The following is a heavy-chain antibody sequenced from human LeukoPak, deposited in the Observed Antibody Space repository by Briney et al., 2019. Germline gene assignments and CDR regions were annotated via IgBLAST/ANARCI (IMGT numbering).Heavy chain of an antibody. CDR3: ARGGSRMVTYGSLDY. Sequence: ASVKVSCKASGYTFTSYAINWVRQAPGQGFEWMGWINTYNGNTNYAQKLQGRVTKTADISTSTAYMELRSLRSDDTAVYHCARGGSRMVTYGSLDYWGQGSLVTVSS. V-gene: IGHV1-18*01. CDR2: INTYNGNT. D-gene: IGHD2-15*01. J-gene: IGHJ4*02. CDR1: GYTFTSYA.